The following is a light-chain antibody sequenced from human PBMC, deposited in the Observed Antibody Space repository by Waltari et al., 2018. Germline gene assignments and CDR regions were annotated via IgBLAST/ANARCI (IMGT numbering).Light chain of an antibody. CDR2: GAS. V-gene: IGKV3-15*01. J-gene: IGKJ2*01. CDR3: QQYNNWPPFT. Sequence: EIVLTQSPATLSVSPGERATLPCRASQSVSSKLAWYQQKLGQAPGLLIYGASTSATGIPARFSGSGSGTEFTLTISSLQSEDFALYYCQQYNNWPPFTFGQGTKLEIK. CDR1: QSVSSK.